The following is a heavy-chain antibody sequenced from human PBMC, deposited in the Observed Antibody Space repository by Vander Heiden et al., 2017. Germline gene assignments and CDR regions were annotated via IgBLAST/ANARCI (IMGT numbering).Heavy chain of an antibody. CDR1: GFTFSDYY. D-gene: IGHD3-22*01. CDR3: ARKRKDYYDNNWFDP. J-gene: IGHJ5*02. V-gene: IGHV3-11*01. Sequence: QVQLVESGGGLVKPGGSLRLSCTASGFTFSDYYMSWSRQAPGKGLEWVSYISSSGSTIYYADSVKGRFTISRDNAKNSLYLQMNSLRAEDTAVYYCARKRKDYYDNNWFDPWGQGTLVTVSS. CDR2: ISSSGSTI.